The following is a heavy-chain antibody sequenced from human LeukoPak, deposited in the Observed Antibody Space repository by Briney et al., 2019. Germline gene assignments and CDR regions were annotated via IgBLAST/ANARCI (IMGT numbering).Heavy chain of an antibody. CDR1: GFTVRTHS. D-gene: IGHD2-2*01. CDR2: IYSGGST. Sequence: GGSLRLSCTASGFTVRTHSMSWVRQAPGKGLEWVSVIYSGGSTYYADSVNGRFTISRDSSKNTLFLQMNSLRAEDTALYYCAAGPPLAATPFDYWGQGTLVTVSS. CDR3: AAGPPLAATPFDY. V-gene: IGHV3-53*01. J-gene: IGHJ4*02.